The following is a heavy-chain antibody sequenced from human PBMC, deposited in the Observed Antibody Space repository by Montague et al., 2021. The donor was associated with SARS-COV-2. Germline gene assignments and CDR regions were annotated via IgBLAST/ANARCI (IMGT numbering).Heavy chain of an antibody. D-gene: IGHD5-12*01. CDR3: YSGYDFGY. CDR1: GFTFNSYS. J-gene: IGHJ4*02. Sequence: SLRLSCAASGFTFNSYSMNWVRQAPGKGLEWVSSISSSSTSIYYADSVKGRFTISRDNAKNSLYLQMNSLRAEDTAVYYCYSGYDFGYRGQGTLVTVSS. CDR2: ISSSSTSI. V-gene: IGHV3-21*01.